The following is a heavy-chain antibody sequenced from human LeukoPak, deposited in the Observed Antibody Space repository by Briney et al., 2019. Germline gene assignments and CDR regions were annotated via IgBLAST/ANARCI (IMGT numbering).Heavy chain of an antibody. CDR2: INHSGSA. Sequence: PSETLSLTCAVYGGSFSGYYWSWIRQPPGKGLEWIAEINHSGSANYNPSLKSRVTISVDTSKNQFFLKLTSVTAADTAVYYCARDRDYYGSGSSGYFDYWGQGTLVTVSS. J-gene: IGHJ4*02. D-gene: IGHD3-10*01. CDR3: ARDRDYYGSGSSGYFDY. V-gene: IGHV4-34*01. CDR1: GGSFSGYY.